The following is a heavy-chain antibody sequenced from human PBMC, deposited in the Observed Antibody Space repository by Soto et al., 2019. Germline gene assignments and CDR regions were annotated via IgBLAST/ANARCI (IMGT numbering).Heavy chain of an antibody. CDR2: ISGSGGST. D-gene: IGHD3-3*01. CDR1: GFTFSSYA. CDR3: AKAGGGGRFLEWFLAFDY. V-gene: IGHV3-23*01. J-gene: IGHJ4*02. Sequence: VGSLRLSCAASGFTFSSYAMSWVRQAPGKGLEWVSAISGSGGSTYYADSVKGRFTISRDNSKNTLYLQMNSLRAEDTAVYYCAKAGGGGRFLEWFLAFDYWGQGTLVTVSS.